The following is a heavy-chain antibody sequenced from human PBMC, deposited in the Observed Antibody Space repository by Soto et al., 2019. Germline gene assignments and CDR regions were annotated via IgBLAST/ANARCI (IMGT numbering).Heavy chain of an antibody. CDR2: ISSSSSYI. CDR1: GFTFSSYS. V-gene: IGHV3-21*01. D-gene: IGHD5-12*01. CDR3: ARERLPRSFDY. Sequence: GGSLRLSCAASGFTFSSYSMNWVRQAPGKGLEWVSSISSSSSYIYYADSVKGRFTSSRDNAKNSLYLQMNSLRAEDTAVYYCARERLPRSFDYWGQGTLVTVSS. J-gene: IGHJ4*02.